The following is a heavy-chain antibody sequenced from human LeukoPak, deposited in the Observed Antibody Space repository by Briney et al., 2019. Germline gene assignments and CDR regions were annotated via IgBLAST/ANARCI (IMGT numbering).Heavy chain of an antibody. CDR1: GVSFSGYY. CDR2: IYYSGST. Sequence: SETLSLTCAVYGVSFSGYYWSWIRQPPGKGLEWIGYIYYSGSTYYNPSLKSRVTISVDTSKNQFSLKLSSVTAADTAVYYCATTNPGRDYYDSSGYYYYWGQGTLVTVSS. CDR3: ATTNPGRDYYDSSGYYYY. V-gene: IGHV4-34*09. J-gene: IGHJ4*02. D-gene: IGHD3-22*01.